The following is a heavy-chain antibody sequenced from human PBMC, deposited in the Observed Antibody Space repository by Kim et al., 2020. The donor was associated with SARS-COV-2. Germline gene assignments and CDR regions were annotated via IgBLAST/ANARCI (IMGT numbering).Heavy chain of an antibody. CDR2: ISSSGSTI. J-gene: IGHJ4*02. CDR3: ARNLHYYDSSRGGDYFDY. D-gene: IGHD3-22*01. V-gene: IGHV3-48*03. CDR1: GFTFSSYE. Sequence: GGSLRLSCAASGFTFSSYEMNWVRQAPGKGLEWVSYISSSGSTIYYADSVKGRFTISRDNAKNSLYLQMNSLRAEDTAVYYCARNLHYYDSSRGGDYFDYWGQGTLVTVSS.